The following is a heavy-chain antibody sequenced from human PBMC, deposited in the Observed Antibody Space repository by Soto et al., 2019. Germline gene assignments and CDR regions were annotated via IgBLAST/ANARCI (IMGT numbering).Heavy chain of an antibody. V-gene: IGHV3-30*18. CDR3: AKDTYYYDSSGYYVFDY. D-gene: IGHD3-22*01. J-gene: IGHJ4*02. CDR1: GFTFSNYG. CDR2: ISYDGSNK. Sequence: GGSLRLSCADSGFTFSNYGMHWVRQAPGKGLEWVAAISYDGSNKYYADSVEGRFTISRDNSKSTVYLQMNSLRAEDTAIYYCAKDTYYYDSSGYYVFDYWGPAALVTVSS.